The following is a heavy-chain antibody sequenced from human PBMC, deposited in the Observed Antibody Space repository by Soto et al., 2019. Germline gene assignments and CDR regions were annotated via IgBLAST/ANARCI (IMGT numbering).Heavy chain of an antibody. Sequence: QVQLQQWGAGLVKPSETLSLTCAVYGGSFSSYYWVWIRQPPGKGLEWVGQINHIGSTSYNPSLKSPLSISGATSKGQFSPRLKSVTGADTAVYFCARGRATPPAAMIKYFDYWGQGTLVTVSS. CDR3: ARGRATPPAAMIKYFDY. V-gene: IGHV4-34*01. D-gene: IGHD2-2*01. CDR1: GGSFSSYY. CDR2: INHIGST. J-gene: IGHJ4*02.